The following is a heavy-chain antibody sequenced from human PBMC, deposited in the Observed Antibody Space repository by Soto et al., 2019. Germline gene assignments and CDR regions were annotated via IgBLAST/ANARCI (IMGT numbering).Heavy chain of an antibody. CDR1: GYTFTSYG. CDR2: ISAYNGNT. V-gene: IGHV1-18*04. D-gene: IGHD3-3*01. Sequence: ASVKVSCKASGYTFTSYGISWVRQAPGQGLEWMGWISAYNGNTNYAQKLQGRVTMTTDTSTSTAYMELRSLRSDDTAVYYCARVPSLKPEHYDFWSGLHHPYYY. J-gene: IGHJ6*01. CDR3: ARVPSLKPEHYDFWSGLHHPYYY.